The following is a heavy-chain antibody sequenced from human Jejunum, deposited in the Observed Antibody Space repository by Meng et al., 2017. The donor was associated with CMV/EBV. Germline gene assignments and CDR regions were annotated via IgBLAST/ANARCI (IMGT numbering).Heavy chain of an antibody. Sequence: QGRPKASCAGLLKPSAPPSLSCPVPLGSLSFSYWSWIRKPAGKGLEWIGRSFTTGSTNYHPSLKSRVTMSVDTSKNQISLRLTSVTAADTAIYYCVRETDMTVGPHFDYWGQGALVTVSS. CDR3: VRETDMTVGPHFDY. CDR2: SFTTGST. D-gene: IGHD3-22*01. V-gene: IGHV4-4*07. CDR1: LGSLSFSY. J-gene: IGHJ4*02.